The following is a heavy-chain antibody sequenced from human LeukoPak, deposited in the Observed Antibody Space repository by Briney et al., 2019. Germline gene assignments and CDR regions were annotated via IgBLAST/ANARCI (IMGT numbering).Heavy chain of an antibody. CDR1: GDSISSSGYY. V-gene: IGHV4-39*01. D-gene: IGHD4-11*01. CDR2: VYYSGSS. Sequence: SETLSLTCTVSGDSISSSGYYWGWIRQSPGRGLEWIGSVYYSGSSFVNPSLKSRLSISLNTSKNQFSLKLTSVTATDAAVYYCARHRLLSTVLTGDWFDPWGPGTLVTVSS. J-gene: IGHJ5*02. CDR3: ARHRLLSTVLTGDWFDP.